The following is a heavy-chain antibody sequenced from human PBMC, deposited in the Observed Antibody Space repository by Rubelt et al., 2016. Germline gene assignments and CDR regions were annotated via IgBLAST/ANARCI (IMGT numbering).Heavy chain of an antibody. CDR3: ASQNQQLLYYFDY. J-gene: IGHJ4*02. V-gene: IGHV4-39*07. Sequence: QLQLQESGPGLVKPSETLSLTCTVSGGSISSSSYYWGWIRQPPGKGLEWIGSIYYSGSTYYNPSLKSRVTISVDTSKTQFSLKLSSVTAADTAVYYCASQNQQLLYYFDYWGQGTLVTVSS. CDR2: IYYSGST. D-gene: IGHD6-13*01. CDR1: GGSISSSSYY.